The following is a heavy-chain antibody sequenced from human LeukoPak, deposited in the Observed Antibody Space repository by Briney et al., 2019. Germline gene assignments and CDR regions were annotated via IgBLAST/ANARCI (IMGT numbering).Heavy chain of an antibody. D-gene: IGHD1-20*01. CDR3: ARQNEDRNSWSFDS. CDR2: ISYDGNNK. J-gene: IGHJ4*02. Sequence: PGGSLRLSCAASGFTFSSYALHWVRQAPGKGLEWAAVISYDGNNKFYADSVRGRFTVSRDSSKNTLFLEMNSLRVEDTAVYYCARQNEDRNSWSFDSWGQGTLVTVSS. V-gene: IGHV3-30-3*01. CDR1: GFTFSSYA.